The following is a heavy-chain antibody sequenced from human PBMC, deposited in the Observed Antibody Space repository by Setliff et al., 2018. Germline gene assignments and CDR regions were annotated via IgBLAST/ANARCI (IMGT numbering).Heavy chain of an antibody. Sequence: SVKVSCKASGFTFTSSAVQWVRQARGQRLEWIGWIVVGSGNTNYAQKFQERVTITRDMSTSTAYMELSSLGSEDTAVYYCAADLGIVGATMPFDYWGQGTLVTVSS. CDR2: IVVGSGNT. V-gene: IGHV1-58*01. D-gene: IGHD1-26*01. CDR3: AADLGIVGATMPFDY. J-gene: IGHJ4*02. CDR1: GFTFTSSA.